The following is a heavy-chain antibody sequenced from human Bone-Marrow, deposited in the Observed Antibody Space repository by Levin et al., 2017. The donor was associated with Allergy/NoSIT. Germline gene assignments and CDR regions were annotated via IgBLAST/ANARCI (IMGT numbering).Heavy chain of an antibody. CDR3: ARDQFRRATIGARWFDP. J-gene: IGHJ5*02. CDR1: GFTFSNSW. Sequence: GASVKVSCAASGFTFSNSWMSWVRQAPGKGLEWMANIKEDGSEKYYVDSVKGRFTISRDNAKNSLYVQMNSLRAEDTAVYYCARDQFRRATIGARWFDPWGQGTLVTVSS. CDR2: IKEDGSEK. V-gene: IGHV3-7*01. D-gene: IGHD5-24*01.